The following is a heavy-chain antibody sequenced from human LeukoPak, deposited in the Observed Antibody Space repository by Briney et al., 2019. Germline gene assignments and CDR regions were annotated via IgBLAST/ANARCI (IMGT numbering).Heavy chain of an antibody. CDR1: GYSFTSYW. CDR3: ARWYYDILTGYRERAPDY. V-gene: IGHV5-51*01. J-gene: IGHJ4*02. Sequence: GESLKISCKGSGYSFTSYWIGWVRQMPGKGLEWMGIIYPGDSDTRYSPSFQGQVTISADKSISTAYLQWSSLKASDAAMYYCARWYYDILTGYRERAPDYWGQGTLVTVSS. D-gene: IGHD3-9*01. CDR2: IYPGDSDT.